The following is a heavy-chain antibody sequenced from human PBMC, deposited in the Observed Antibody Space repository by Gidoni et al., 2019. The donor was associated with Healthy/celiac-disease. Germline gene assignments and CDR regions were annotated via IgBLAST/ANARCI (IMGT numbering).Heavy chain of an antibody. D-gene: IGHD4-17*01. CDR3: ARHSGYGDYGY. CDR2: IDPSSSYT. J-gene: IGHJ4*02. Sequence: EVQLVQSGAEGKKHGESLRISCKGSGYSFTSYWIRGVRQMPGKGLEGMGRIDPSSSYTNSSPSIQGHVTISADKSISTAYLQWSSLKAADTAMYYCARHSGYGDYGYWGQGTLVTVSS. V-gene: IGHV5-10-1*03. CDR1: GYSFTSYW.